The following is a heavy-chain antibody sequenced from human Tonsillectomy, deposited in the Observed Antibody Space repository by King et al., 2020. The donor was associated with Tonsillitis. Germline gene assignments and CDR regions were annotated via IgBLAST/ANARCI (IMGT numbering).Heavy chain of an antibody. CDR3: ALMGRYSISRIDY. Sequence: QLVQSGAEVKKPGASVKVSCKASGYTFTGYYMNWVRQAPGQGLEWMGWVNPNSGGTNYAQKMQGRVTITRDTSISTAYMELSRLRSDDTAVYYCALMGRYSISRIDYWGQGTLVTVSS. D-gene: IGHD6-13*01. CDR1: GYTFTGYY. CDR2: VNPNSGGT. V-gene: IGHV1-2*02. J-gene: IGHJ4*02.